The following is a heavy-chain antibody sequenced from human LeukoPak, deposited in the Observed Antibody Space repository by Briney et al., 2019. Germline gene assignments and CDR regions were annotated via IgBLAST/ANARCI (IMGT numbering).Heavy chain of an antibody. CDR1: GFTLSGYP. Sequence: GGSLRLSCAASGFTLSGYPMNWVRQAPGKGLEWVSYISNYSSTIYYADSVKGRFTISRDNAKNSVFLQMNSLSDEDTAVYYCARDHGNGWDLDSWGQGTLVTVSS. CDR3: ARDHGNGWDLDS. D-gene: IGHD6-25*01. V-gene: IGHV3-48*02. CDR2: ISNYSSTI. J-gene: IGHJ4*02.